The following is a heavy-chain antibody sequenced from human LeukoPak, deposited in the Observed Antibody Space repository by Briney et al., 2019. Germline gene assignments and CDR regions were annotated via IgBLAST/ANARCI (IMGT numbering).Heavy chain of an antibody. CDR2: INPNSGGT. J-gene: IGHJ4*02. V-gene: IGHV1-2*02. Sequence: GASVKVSCKASGYTFTGYYMHWVRQAPGQGLEWMGWINPNSGGTNHAQKFQGRVTMTRDTSISTAYMELSRPRSDDTAVYYRARVVLGYCSSTSCRTFDYWGQGTLVTVSS. CDR1: GYTFTGYY. D-gene: IGHD2-2*01. CDR3: ARVVLGYCSSTSCRTFDY.